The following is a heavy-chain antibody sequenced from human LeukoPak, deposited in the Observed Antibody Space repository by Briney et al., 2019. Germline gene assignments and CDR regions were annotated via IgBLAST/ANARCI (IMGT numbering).Heavy chain of an antibody. CDR1: GFTFSDYG. J-gene: IGHJ1*01. Sequence: QPGGSLRLSCAASGFTFSDYGMHWVRQAPGKGLEWVAFIRYDGSNKYYADSVKGRFTISRDNSKNTLYLQVNSLRAEDTAVYYCAKENYGDATGGRFQHWGQGTLVIVSS. CDR2: IRYDGSNK. D-gene: IGHD4-17*01. V-gene: IGHV3-30*02. CDR3: AKENYGDATGGRFQH.